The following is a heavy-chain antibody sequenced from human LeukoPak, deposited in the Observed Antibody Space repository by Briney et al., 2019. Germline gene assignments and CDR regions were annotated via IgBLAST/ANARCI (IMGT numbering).Heavy chain of an antibody. CDR2: IVPIFSEA. CDR1: GDTFSYYA. D-gene: IGHD6-13*01. Sequence: GASVTVSCKASGDTFSYYAISWVRQAPGQGLEWMGRIVPIFSEANYAQKFQGRVTPTADKSTTTAYMEVTSLRSEDTAVYFCARTAGTGAFDYWGQGTLVTVSS. CDR3: ARTAGTGAFDY. V-gene: IGHV1-69*04. J-gene: IGHJ4*02.